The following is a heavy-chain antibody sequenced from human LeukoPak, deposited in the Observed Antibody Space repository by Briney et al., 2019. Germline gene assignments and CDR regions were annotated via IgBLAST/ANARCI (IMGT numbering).Heavy chain of an antibody. CDR2: IWYDGSNK. J-gene: IGHJ3*01. V-gene: IGHV3-33*01. D-gene: IGHD3-22*01. Sequence: GGSLRLSCAASGFTFSSYGMPWVRQAPGKGLEWVAVIWYDGSNKYYADSVKGRFTISRDNSKNTLYLQMNSRRAEDTAVYYCARDLAVGYYYDSSGYLDLWGQGTMVTVSA. CDR3: ARDLAVGYYYDSSGYLDL. CDR1: GFTFSSYG.